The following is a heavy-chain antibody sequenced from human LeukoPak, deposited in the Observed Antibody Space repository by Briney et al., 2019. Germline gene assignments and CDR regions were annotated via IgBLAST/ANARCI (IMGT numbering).Heavy chain of an antibody. CDR3: AKITYYYDDSSYPADY. V-gene: IGHV3-48*01. CDR2: ISSSSSTI. CDR1: GFTFSSYS. D-gene: IGHD3-22*01. Sequence: GGSLRLSCAASGFTFSSYSMNWVRQAPGKGLEWVSYISSSSSTIYYADSVKGRFTISRDNSKNTLYLQMNSLRAEDTAVYYCAKITYYYDDSSYPADYWGQGTLVTVSS. J-gene: IGHJ4*02.